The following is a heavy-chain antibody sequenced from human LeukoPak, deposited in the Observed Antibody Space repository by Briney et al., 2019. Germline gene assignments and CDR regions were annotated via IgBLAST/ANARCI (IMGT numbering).Heavy chain of an antibody. J-gene: IGHJ4*02. D-gene: IGHD3-22*01. CDR1: GFTFSDYY. CDR2: ISSSGSTI. Sequence: GGPLRLSCAASGFTFSDYYMSWIRQAPGKGLEWVSYISSSGSTIYYADSVKGRFTISRDNAKNSLYLQMNSLRAEDTAVYYCARENYYDSIDYWGQGTLVTVSS. CDR3: ARENYYDSIDY. V-gene: IGHV3-11*01.